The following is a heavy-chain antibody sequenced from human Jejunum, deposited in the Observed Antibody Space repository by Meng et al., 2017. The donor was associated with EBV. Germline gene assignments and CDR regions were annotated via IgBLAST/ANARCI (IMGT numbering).Heavy chain of an antibody. Sequence: EVRLVESVGGLIQPGGSLGLSCAASGFTVSSDYMSWVRQAPGKGLEWVSVISTGGSILYADSVKGRFTISRDNSKNTLYLQMNSLGAEDTAVYYCARHRDVDYHLHYWGQGSLVTVAS. D-gene: IGHD4-17*01. CDR3: ARHRDVDYHLHY. V-gene: IGHV3-66*04. J-gene: IGHJ4*02. CDR1: GFTVSSDY. CDR2: ISTGGSI.